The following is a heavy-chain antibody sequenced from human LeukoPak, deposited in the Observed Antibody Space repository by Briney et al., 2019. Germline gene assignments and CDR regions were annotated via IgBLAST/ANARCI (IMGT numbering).Heavy chain of an antibody. CDR2: IYTSGST. V-gene: IGHV4-61*02. Sequence: PSETLSLTCTVSGGSISSGSYYWSWIRQPAGKGLEWIGRIYTSGSTNYNPSLKSRVTISVDTSKNQFSLKLSSVTAADTAVYYCARHYVFVSGGSSFDYWGQGALVTVSS. J-gene: IGHJ4*02. CDR3: ARHYVFVSGGSSFDY. CDR1: GGSISSGSYY. D-gene: IGHD3-3*01.